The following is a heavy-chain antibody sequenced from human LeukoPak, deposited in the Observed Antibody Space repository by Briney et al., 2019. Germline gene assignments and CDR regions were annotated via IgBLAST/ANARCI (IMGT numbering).Heavy chain of an antibody. CDR1: GGSISSSSYY. CDR2: IFYSGST. J-gene: IGHJ4*02. Sequence: PSETLSLTCTVSGGSISSSSYYWGWIRQPPGKGLEWIGSIFYSGSTYYNPSLQSRVTISVDRSKNQFSLKLSSVTAADTAVYYCARGADSNYDILTGYSRIYFDYWGQGTLVTVSS. CDR3: ARGADSNYDILTGYSRIYFDY. V-gene: IGHV4-39*07. D-gene: IGHD3-9*01.